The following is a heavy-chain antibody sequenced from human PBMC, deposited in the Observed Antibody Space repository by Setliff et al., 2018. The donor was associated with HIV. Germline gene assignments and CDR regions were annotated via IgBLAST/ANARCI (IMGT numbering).Heavy chain of an antibody. J-gene: IGHJ3*02. CDR3: ARGGWEQWLVTPVPAFDI. V-gene: IGHV4-34*01. CDR1: GGSFSGYY. D-gene: IGHD6-19*01. Sequence: SETLSLTCAVYGGSFSGYYWSWIRQPPGKGLEFIGSIHYNDGKTYYNAALRSRVTISADTSKNQFSLKLNSVTAADTAVYYCARGGWEQWLVTPVPAFDIWGQGSMVTVSS. CDR2: IHYNDGKT.